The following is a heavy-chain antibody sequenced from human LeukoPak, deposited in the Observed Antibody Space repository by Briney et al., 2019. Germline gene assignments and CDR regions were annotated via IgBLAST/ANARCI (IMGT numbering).Heavy chain of an antibody. CDR3: ARSTVSVITRGAFDI. Sequence: SETLSLTCAVSGDSISSSNWWSWVRQPPGKGLEWIGEIYHSGSTNYNPSLKSRVTMSVDNPENHFSLKLSSVTAADTALYYCARSTVSVITRGAFDIWGQGTMVTVSS. CDR2: IYHSGST. CDR1: GDSISSSNW. D-gene: IGHD3-22*01. V-gene: IGHV4-4*02. J-gene: IGHJ3*02.